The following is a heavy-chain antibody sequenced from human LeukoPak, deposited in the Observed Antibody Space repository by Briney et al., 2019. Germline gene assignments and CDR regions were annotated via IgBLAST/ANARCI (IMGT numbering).Heavy chain of an antibody. J-gene: IGHJ5*02. Sequence: SETLSLTWTVSGGSISSYYWSWIRQPAGKGLEWIGRIYTSGSTNYNPSLKSRVTMSVDTSKNQFSLKLSSVTAADTAVYYCARFFSSGWYNWFDPWGQGTLVTVSS. V-gene: IGHV4-4*07. CDR3: ARFFSSGWYNWFDP. CDR1: GGSISSYY. D-gene: IGHD6-19*01. CDR2: IYTSGST.